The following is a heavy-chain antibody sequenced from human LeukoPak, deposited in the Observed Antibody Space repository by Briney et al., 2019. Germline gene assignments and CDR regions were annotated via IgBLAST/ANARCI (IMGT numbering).Heavy chain of an antibody. D-gene: IGHD1-26*01. CDR3: TRGGIWGMDV. J-gene: IGHJ6*02. CDR2: IRHDGSEK. V-gene: IGHV3-7*01. CDR1: GFTFNNYW. Sequence: GGSLRLSCVASGFTFNNYWMTWVRQAPGKGLEWVATIRHDGSEKYYVDSVKGRFTISRDNGKNSLYLQMNSLRAEDTAVYYCTRGGIWGMDVWGQGTTVIVSS.